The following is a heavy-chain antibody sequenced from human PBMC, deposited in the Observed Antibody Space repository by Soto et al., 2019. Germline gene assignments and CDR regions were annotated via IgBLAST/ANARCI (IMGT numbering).Heavy chain of an antibody. D-gene: IGHD2-21*02. J-gene: IGHJ4*02. CDR1: GFTFDYYW. CDR2: LQTDGSHP. Sequence: EVQLVESGGGLVQPGGSLRLSCVASGFTFDYYWMHWVRQAPGERLLWVSRLQTDGSHPDYADAVKGRFTSSRDNAKNTLYRQMNNLRAEDTAVYYCARGGDPDYWGQGTLVTVSS. V-gene: IGHV3-74*01. CDR3: ARGGDPDY.